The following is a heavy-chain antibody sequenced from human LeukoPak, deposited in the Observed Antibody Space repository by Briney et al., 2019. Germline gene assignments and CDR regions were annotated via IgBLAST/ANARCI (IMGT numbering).Heavy chain of an antibody. V-gene: IGHV3-48*02. CDR3: ARGPAIVYGYFDN. CDR1: GFTFSSHS. J-gene: IGHJ4*02. Sequence: PGGSLRLSCAASGFTFSSHSMNWVRQAPGKGPDWISYISSGSDTIYYAEPVKGRFTISRDNAKNSLYLQMNSLRDEDTAVYYCARGPAIVYGYFDNWGQGTLVTVSS. CDR2: ISSGSDTI. D-gene: IGHD5/OR15-5a*01.